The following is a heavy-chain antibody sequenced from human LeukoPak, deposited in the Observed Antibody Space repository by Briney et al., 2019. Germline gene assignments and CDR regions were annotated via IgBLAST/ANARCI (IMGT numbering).Heavy chain of an antibody. CDR3: VRDYLFAFDI. CDR2: INTDGSLM. Sequence: GGSLRLSCAVSGFTFSTYWMHWVRQAPGKGLVWVSRINTDGSLMNYADSVKGRFTMSRDNAKNTLYLQMNSLRADDTALYYCVRDYLFAFDIWGQGTMVTVSS. V-gene: IGHV3-74*01. D-gene: IGHD2/OR15-2a*01. CDR1: GFTFSTYW. J-gene: IGHJ3*02.